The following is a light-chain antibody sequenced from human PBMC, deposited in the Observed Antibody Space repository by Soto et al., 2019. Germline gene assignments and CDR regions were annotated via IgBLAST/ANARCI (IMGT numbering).Light chain of an antibody. V-gene: IGKV3-20*01. CDR3: QQYGSSPLWT. CDR2: GAS. J-gene: IGKJ1*01. Sequence: EIVLTQSPGTLSLSPGERATLSCRASQRVSSSYLAWYQQKPGQAPRLLIYGASSRATGIPDRFSGSGSGTDFTLTISRLEPEDFAVYYCQQYGSSPLWTFGQGTKV. CDR1: QRVSSSY.